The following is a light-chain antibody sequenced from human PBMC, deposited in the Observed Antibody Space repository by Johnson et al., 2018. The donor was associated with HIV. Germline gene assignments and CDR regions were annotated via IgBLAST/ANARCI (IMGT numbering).Light chain of an antibody. CDR1: SSNIENNY. CDR2: ENN. CDR3: GTWDSSLSAYV. Sequence: QSVLTQPPSVSATPGQKVTISCSGSSSNIENNYVPWYQQLPETAPKLLIYENNKRPSGIPDRFSGSKSGTSATLGVTGLQTGDEADYFCGTWDSSLSAYVFGTGTKVTVL. J-gene: IGLJ1*01. V-gene: IGLV1-51*02.